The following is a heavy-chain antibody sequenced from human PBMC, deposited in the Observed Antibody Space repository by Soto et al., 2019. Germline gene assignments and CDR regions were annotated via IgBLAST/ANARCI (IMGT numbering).Heavy chain of an antibody. CDR3: AREYVDTAMTDPPGAFDI. J-gene: IGHJ3*02. CDR2: INDQGGSP. Sequence: GGSLRLSCAASGFTFSNYWMHWVRQAPGKGLVWISRINDQGGSPTYADSVKGRFTISRDNVKNTLYLQMSSLRAEDTAVYYCAREYVDTAMTDPPGAFDIWGQGTMVTVSS. V-gene: IGHV3-74*01. D-gene: IGHD5-18*01. CDR1: GFTFSNYW.